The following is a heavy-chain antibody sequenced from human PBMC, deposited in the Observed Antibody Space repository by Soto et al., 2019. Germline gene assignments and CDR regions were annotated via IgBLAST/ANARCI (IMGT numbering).Heavy chain of an antibody. CDR3: PRLTRGVYDLDRLWEKFDY. D-gene: IGHD5-12*01. J-gene: IGHJ4*02. CDR1: GFSLSTNGMG. Sequence: QITVKESGLPLVKPTQTLTLTCTFSGFSLSTNGMGVGWIRQSPGKALEWLALIYWDDDKRYSPSLRSRLTITPDTPKNQVDFIMPNMDPVVTATYYCPRLTRGVYDLDRLWEKFDYWGQGTLVTVSS. CDR2: IYWDDDK. V-gene: IGHV2-5*02.